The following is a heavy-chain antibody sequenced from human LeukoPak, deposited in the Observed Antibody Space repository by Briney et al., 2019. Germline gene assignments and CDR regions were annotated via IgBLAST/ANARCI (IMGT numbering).Heavy chain of an antibody. CDR1: GGSISSSSYY. V-gene: IGHV4-39*01. J-gene: IGHJ4*02. Sequence: KASETLSLTCTVSGGSISSSSYYWGWIRQPPGKGLEWIGSIYYSGSTYYNPSLKSRVTISVDTSKNQFSLKLSSVTAADTAVYYCASAGLRFLEWLEFDYWGQGTLVTVSS. CDR3: ASAGLRFLEWLEFDY. D-gene: IGHD3-3*01. CDR2: IYYSGST.